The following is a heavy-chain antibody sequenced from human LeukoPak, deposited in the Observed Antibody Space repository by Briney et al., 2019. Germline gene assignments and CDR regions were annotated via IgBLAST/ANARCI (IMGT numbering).Heavy chain of an antibody. Sequence: GGSLRLSCAASGFTFRNFGMSWVSQAPGKGLEWVSSISGVGDSTYYADSVKGRFTISRDNSKSILYLQMNSLRAEDTAVYFCAKGLYYFDYWGQGTLVTVSS. J-gene: IGHJ4*02. CDR3: AKGLYYFDY. CDR2: ISGVGDST. V-gene: IGHV3-23*01. D-gene: IGHD2/OR15-2a*01. CDR1: GFTFRNFG.